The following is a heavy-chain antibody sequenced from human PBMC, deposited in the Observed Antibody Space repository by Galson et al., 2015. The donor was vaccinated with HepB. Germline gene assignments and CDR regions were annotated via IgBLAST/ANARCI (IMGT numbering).Heavy chain of an antibody. CDR2: ISYDGSNK. J-gene: IGHJ4*02. D-gene: IGHD1-14*01. V-gene: IGHV3-30*14. Sequence: SLRLSCAASGRTFSNHPMHWVRQAPGKGLEWMALISYDGSNKYYADSVKGRFTISRENSKKTLYLQMSGLRADDTAVYFCTTGSAAGRDYWGQGTLVIVSS. CDR1: GRTFSNHP. CDR3: TTGSAAGRDY.